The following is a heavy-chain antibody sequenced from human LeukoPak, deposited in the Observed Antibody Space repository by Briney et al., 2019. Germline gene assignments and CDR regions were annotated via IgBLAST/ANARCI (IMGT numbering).Heavy chain of an antibody. V-gene: IGHV3-7*03. CDR2: IKTDGSDK. J-gene: IGHJ4*02. CDR3: ARDSLIQYGSGSYWGFDY. D-gene: IGHD3-10*01. Sequence: HPGGSLRLPCAASGFTFSNYWMSWVRQAPGKGPEWVGDIKTDGSDKYYVGSVKGRFTISRDNAKNSLYLQMNSLRAEDTAVYYCARDSLIQYGSGSYWGFDYWGQGILVTVSS. CDR1: GFTFSNYW.